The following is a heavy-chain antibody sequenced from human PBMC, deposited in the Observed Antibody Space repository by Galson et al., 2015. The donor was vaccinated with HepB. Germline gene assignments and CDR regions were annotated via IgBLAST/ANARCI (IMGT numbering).Heavy chain of an antibody. CDR1: GGTFSSYA. D-gene: IGHD6-19*01. J-gene: IGHJ2*01. Sequence: SVKVSCKASGGTFSSYAISWVRQAPGQGLEWMGRIIPILGIANYAQKFQGRVTITADKSTSTAYMELSSLRSEDTAVYYCARIFTSAVADPFDLWGRGTLVTVSS. CDR2: IIPILGIA. V-gene: IGHV1-69*04. CDR3: ARIFTSAVADPFDL.